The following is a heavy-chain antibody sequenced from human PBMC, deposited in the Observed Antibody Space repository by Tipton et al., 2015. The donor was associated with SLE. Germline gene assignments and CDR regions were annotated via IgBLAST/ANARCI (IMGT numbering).Heavy chain of an antibody. V-gene: IGHV3-23*03. D-gene: IGHD2-15*01. CDR2: IYSDSSLT. J-gene: IGHJ5*02. Sequence: GSLRLSCAASGFTFSHYAMTWLRQAPGKGLEWVSIIYSDSSLTYYADSVKGRFTISRDNSKNMLYLEMDSLRAEDTAVYYCAKVVVVASWWFDPWGQGTQGTVSS. CDR3: AKVVVVASWWFDP. CDR1: GFTFSHYA.